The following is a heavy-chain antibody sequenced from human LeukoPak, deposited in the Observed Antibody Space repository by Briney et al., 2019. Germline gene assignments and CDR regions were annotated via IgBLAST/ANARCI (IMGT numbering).Heavy chain of an antibody. J-gene: IGHJ4*02. CDR1: GFTFSSYG. Sequence: GGSLRLSCAASGFTFSSYGMHWVRQAPGKGLEWVAFIRYDGSNKYYADSVKGGFTISRDNYKNKLYLQMNSLRAEDTAVYYCAKEEYSSSSYFDYWGQGTLVTVSS. CDR3: AKEEYSSSSYFDY. CDR2: IRYDGSNK. D-gene: IGHD6-6*01. V-gene: IGHV3-30*02.